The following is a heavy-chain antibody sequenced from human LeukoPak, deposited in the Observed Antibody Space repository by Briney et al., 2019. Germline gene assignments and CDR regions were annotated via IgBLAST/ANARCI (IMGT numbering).Heavy chain of an antibody. V-gene: IGHV4-30-2*01. Sequence: PSETLSLTCAVSGGSVSSGAYSWTWIRQPPGEGLEWIGSFSHSGSTSYNPSLESRVLISADKSKNQFSLQLNSVTAADTAVYFCARDRTAMAAANWFDPWGQGTLVTVSS. CDR1: GGSVSSGAYS. CDR2: FSHSGST. D-gene: IGHD5-18*01. CDR3: ARDRTAMAAANWFDP. J-gene: IGHJ5*02.